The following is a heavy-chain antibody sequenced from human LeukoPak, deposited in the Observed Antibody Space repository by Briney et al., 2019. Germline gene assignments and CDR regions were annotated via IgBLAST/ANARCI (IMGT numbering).Heavy chain of an antibody. D-gene: IGHD7-27*01. CDR1: GDFITAYY. J-gene: IGHJ4*02. Sequence: SETLSLTCTVSGDFITAYYWSWIRQPPGKGLEWIGYVYYSGSTEYNPSLRSRVAISLEMSKHQFSLNLTSVTAADTAVYYCASNTGTVFDYWGQGALVTVSS. CDR2: VYYSGST. V-gene: IGHV4-59*01. CDR3: ASNTGTVFDY.